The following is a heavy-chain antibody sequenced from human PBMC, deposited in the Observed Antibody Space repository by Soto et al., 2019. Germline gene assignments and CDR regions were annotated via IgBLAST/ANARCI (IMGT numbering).Heavy chain of an antibody. D-gene: IGHD3-9*01. Sequence: GASVKVSCKASGYTFTSYGISWVRQAHGQGLEWMGWISAYNGNTNYAQKLQGRVTMTTDTSTSTAYMELRSLRSDDTAVYYCARGLRYFDWLNWFDPWGQGTLVTVSS. CDR3: ARGLRYFDWLNWFDP. CDR2: ISAYNGNT. J-gene: IGHJ5*02. CDR1: GYTFTSYG. V-gene: IGHV1-18*01.